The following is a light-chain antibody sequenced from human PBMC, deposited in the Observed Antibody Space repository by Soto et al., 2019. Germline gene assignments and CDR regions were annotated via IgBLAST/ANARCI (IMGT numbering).Light chain of an antibody. J-gene: IGLJ1*01. CDR3: FSKISGFVYG. V-gene: IGLV2-14*01. Sequence: QSALAQPASVSGSFGQSITISCSGPNTDLGVYGYVSWYQHHPGKAPKLLIYDVNNRPSGISDRFSGSKSGDTASLTISGLQAEDEADYFCFSKISGFVYGFGTWTKLTVL. CDR2: DVN. CDR1: NTDLGVYGY.